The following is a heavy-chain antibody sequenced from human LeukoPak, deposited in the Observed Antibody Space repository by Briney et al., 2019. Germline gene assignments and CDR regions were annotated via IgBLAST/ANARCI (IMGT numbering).Heavy chain of an antibody. Sequence: GGSLRLSCAASGFTVSSNYMTWVRQAPGKGLEWVSYISTSGGTIYYADSVKGRFTITRDNAKNSLYLQMNSLRAEDTAVYYCARDSYYGGTQDYWGQGTLVTVSS. CDR3: ARDSYYGGTQDY. D-gene: IGHD4-23*01. V-gene: IGHV3-48*03. CDR2: ISTSGGTI. CDR1: GFTVSSNY. J-gene: IGHJ4*02.